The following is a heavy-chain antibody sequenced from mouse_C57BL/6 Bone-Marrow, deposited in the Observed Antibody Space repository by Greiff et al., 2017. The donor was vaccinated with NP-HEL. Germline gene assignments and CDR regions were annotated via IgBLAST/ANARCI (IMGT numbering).Heavy chain of an antibody. Sequence: EVKVVESGGGLVQPGGSLKLSCAASGFTFSDYGMAWVRQAPRKGPEWVAFISNLAYSIYYADTVTGRFTISRENAKNTLYLEMSSLRSEDTAMYYCARHLYYGSHYAMDYWGQGTSVTVSS. CDR3: ARHLYYGSHYAMDY. V-gene: IGHV5-15*01. CDR1: GFTFSDYG. D-gene: IGHD1-1*01. J-gene: IGHJ4*01. CDR2: ISNLAYSI.